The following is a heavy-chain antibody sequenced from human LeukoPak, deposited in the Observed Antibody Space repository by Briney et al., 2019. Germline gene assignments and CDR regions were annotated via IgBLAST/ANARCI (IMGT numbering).Heavy chain of an antibody. Sequence: SVKTSWKESGGTLSRYAIGGVRQASGYRFVWMAEIFPICRTAHYAQKFQGRVTITTDESTSTAYMELNSLRSEDTAVYYCATGGSYQSLPFDYWGQGTLVTVSS. J-gene: IGHJ4*02. CDR3: ATGGSYQSLPFDY. CDR1: GGTLSRYA. CDR2: IFPICRTA. D-gene: IGHD1-26*01. V-gene: IGHV1-69*05.